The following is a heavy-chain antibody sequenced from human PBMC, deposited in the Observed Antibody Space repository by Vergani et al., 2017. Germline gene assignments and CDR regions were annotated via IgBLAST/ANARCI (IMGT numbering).Heavy chain of an antibody. CDR2: ISPDGSAI. D-gene: IGHD2-15*01. V-gene: IGHV3-7*01. CDR1: GFSLSRFW. J-gene: IGHJ5*01. Sequence: EVQLVESGGGLVQPGGSLRLSCAASGFSLSRFWMSWVRQAPEKGLEWVAHISPDGSAISYVDSVKGRFTISRDNAQNTLYLQINSLRVEDTGVYYCARARCSETCYMSKWLDSWGQGTLVTVSS. CDR3: ARARCSETCYMSKWLDS.